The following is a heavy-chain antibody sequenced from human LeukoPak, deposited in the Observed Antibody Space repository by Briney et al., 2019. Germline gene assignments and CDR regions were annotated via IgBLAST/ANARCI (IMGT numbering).Heavy chain of an antibody. CDR2: IYHSGST. V-gene: IGHV4-30-2*01. D-gene: IGHD1-26*01. J-gene: IGHJ6*02. CDR1: GGSISSGGYS. Sequence: SETLPLTCAVSGGSISSGGYSWSWIRQPPGKGLEWIGYIYHSGSTYYNPSLKSRVTISVDRSKNQFSLKLSSVTAADTAVYYCARLIRATNGMDVWGQGTTVTVSS. CDR3: ARLIRATNGMDV.